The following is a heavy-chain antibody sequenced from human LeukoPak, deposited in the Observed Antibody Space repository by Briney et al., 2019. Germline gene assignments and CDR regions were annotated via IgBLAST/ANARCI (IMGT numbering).Heavy chain of an antibody. Sequence: SETLSLTCGIYGESFTDHHLSWIRQPPGKGLEWIGEISHDEGTNYNPSLKSRVTISLDMSKSQFSLRLTSVTAADTAVYYCARSPDSRKAGYWGPGTLVTVSS. CDR2: ISHDEGT. CDR3: ARSPDSRKAGY. CDR1: GESFTDHH. V-gene: IGHV4-34*01. J-gene: IGHJ4*02. D-gene: IGHD1-14*01.